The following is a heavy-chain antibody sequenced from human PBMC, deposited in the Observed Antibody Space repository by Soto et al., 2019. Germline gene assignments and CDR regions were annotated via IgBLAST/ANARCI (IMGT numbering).Heavy chain of an antibody. J-gene: IGHJ5*02. CDR3: ARLIVVVVAANKLHWFDP. Sequence: NPSETLSLTCTVSGGSISSYYWSWIRQPPGKGLEWIGYIYYSGSTNYNPSLKSRVTISVDTSKNQFSLKLSSVTAADTAVYYCARLIVVVVAANKLHWFDPWGQGTLVTVSS. CDR2: IYYSGST. CDR1: GGSISSYY. V-gene: IGHV4-59*01. D-gene: IGHD2-15*01.